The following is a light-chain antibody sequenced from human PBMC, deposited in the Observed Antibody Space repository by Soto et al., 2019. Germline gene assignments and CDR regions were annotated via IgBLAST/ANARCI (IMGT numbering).Light chain of an antibody. CDR3: QQYNSYSPWT. CDR1: RLISSW. CDR2: AAS. Sequence: DVQMTHSPSTLSASVGDRVTFTCLASRLISSWFAWYQQKPGKAPKLLLSAASSLQSGVPSRFSGSGSGTESTLPISSLLPPDFATYYCQQYNSYSPWTFGQGTKVDI. J-gene: IGKJ1*01. V-gene: IGKV1-5*01.